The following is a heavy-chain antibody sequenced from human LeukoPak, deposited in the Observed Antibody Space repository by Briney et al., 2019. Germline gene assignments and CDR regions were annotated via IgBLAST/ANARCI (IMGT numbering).Heavy chain of an antibody. J-gene: IGHJ3*02. CDR1: VDSITNSNYY. CDR3: ASSSGIYSAFEI. V-gene: IGHV4-39*02. D-gene: IGHD1-26*01. CDR2: IFYNGGP. Sequence: PSEALSLTCTASVDSITNSNYYWGWVRQSPGRGLEWLGNIFYNGGPYYNPSFKSRVAISVNKSKNHFSLTLNAVTAADTAVYYCASSSGIYSAFEIWSQGTLVTVSS.